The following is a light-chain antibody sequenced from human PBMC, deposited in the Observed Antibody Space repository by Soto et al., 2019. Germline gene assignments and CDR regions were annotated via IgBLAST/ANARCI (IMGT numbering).Light chain of an antibody. CDR2: EVF. V-gene: IGKV2D-29*01. Sequence: DIELTQTPLSLSVTPGQPASISCKSSQSLLHSDGKTNLYWYLQKPGQPPQFLIYEVFNRFSGVPDRFSGSGSGTDFTLNISRVEAEDVGVYYCLQTLQFPLTFGGGTKVEIK. CDR3: LQTLQFPLT. J-gene: IGKJ4*01. CDR1: QSLLHSDGKTN.